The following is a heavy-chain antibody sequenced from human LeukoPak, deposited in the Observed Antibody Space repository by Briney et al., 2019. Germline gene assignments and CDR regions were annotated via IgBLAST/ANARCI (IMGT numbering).Heavy chain of an antibody. V-gene: IGHV4-59*01. J-gene: IGHJ5*02. CDR1: GGSINSYY. Sequence: SETLSLTCTVSGGSINSYYWSWIRQPPGKGLEWIGFISDSGSTNYNPSLKSRVTISLDTSKNQFSLRLSSVTAADTAVYYCARSPVTTWFDPWGQGTLVTVSS. CDR3: ARSPVTTWFDP. CDR2: ISDSGST. D-gene: IGHD4-11*01.